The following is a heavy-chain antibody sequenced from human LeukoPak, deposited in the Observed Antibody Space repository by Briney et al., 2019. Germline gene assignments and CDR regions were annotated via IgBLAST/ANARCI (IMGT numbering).Heavy chain of an antibody. J-gene: IGHJ2*01. D-gene: IGHD1-26*01. CDR2: ISSSGDTI. CDR1: GFILSGYE. Sequence: GGSLRLSCAASGFILSGYEMNWVRQAPGKGLEWVSFISSSGDTIYYADSVKGRFTVSRDNAKNSLYLQVNSLRAEDTAVYYCARDSGKYYISWYFDLWGHGTLVTVSS. CDR3: ARDSGKYYISWYFDL. V-gene: IGHV3-48*03.